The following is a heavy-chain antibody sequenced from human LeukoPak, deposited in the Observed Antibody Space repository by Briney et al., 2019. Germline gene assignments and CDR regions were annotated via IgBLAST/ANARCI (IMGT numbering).Heavy chain of an antibody. J-gene: IGHJ3*01. Sequence: GGSLSLSCAASGFIFSNYALVWVRHARGKGLEWVSAIWGSGNNPQYADAVKGRFTISRDNSKNTLYLQMSSVGADDTAVYYCGRDPNGDYVGAFEFWGQGTMVTVSS. CDR3: GRDPNGDYVGAFEF. CDR1: GFIFSNYA. CDR2: IWGSGNNP. V-gene: IGHV3-23*01. D-gene: IGHD4-17*01.